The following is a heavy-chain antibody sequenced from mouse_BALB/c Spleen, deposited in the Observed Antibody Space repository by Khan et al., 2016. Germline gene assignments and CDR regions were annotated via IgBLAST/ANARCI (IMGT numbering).Heavy chain of an antibody. J-gene: IGHJ1*01. Sequence: EVQLQESGAELVKPWASVKLSCTASGFNITDTYIHWLKQRPEQGLEWIGRIDPANGTTKYDPKFQGKTPITAETSSNTSYLHLSSLTTEDTAVYYCSRWGLANYFYFDVWGAGTTVTVSS. CDR1: GFNITDTY. V-gene: IGHV14-3*02. CDR3: SRWGLANYFYFDV. D-gene: IGHD2-2*01. CDR2: IDPANGTT.